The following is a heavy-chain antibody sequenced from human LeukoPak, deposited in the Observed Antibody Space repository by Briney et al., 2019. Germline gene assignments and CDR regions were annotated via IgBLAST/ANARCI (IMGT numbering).Heavy chain of an antibody. J-gene: IGHJ4*02. CDR2: INHSGST. D-gene: IGHD6-6*01. V-gene: IGHV4-34*01. CDR3: ARLSNEYSSSSLH. Sequence: SETLSLTCAVYGGSFSGYYWSWIRQPPGKGLEWIGEINHSGSTNYNPSLKSRVTISVDTSKNQFSLKLSSVTAADTAVYYCARLSNEYSSSSLHWGQGTLVTVSS. CDR1: GGSFSGYY.